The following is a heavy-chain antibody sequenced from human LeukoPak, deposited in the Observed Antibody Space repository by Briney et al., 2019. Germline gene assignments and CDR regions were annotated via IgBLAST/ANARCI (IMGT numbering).Heavy chain of an antibody. D-gene: IGHD1-26*01. J-gene: IGHJ4*02. Sequence: HPGGSLRLSCAASGFTFSSYAMHWVRQAPGKGLEWVAVISYDGSNKYYADSVKGRFTISRDNSKNTLYLQMNSLGAEDTAVYYCARGSGSYLGEELFDYWGQGTLVTVSS. CDR2: ISYDGSNK. V-gene: IGHV3-30-3*01. CDR3: ARGSGSYLGEELFDY. CDR1: GFTFSSYA.